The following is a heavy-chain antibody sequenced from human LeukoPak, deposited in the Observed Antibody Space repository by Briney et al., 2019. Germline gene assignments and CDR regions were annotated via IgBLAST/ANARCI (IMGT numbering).Heavy chain of an antibody. CDR2: IYYSGST. Sequence: PSETLSLTCTVSGGSITSISYYWGWIRQPPGKGLEWIGSIYYSGSTNYNPSLKSRVTISVDTSKNQFSLKLSSVTAADTAVYYCARGYCSGGSCYRGYFDYWGQGTLVTVSS. V-gene: IGHV4-39*07. CDR1: GGSITSISYY. CDR3: ARGYCSGGSCYRGYFDY. J-gene: IGHJ4*02. D-gene: IGHD2-15*01.